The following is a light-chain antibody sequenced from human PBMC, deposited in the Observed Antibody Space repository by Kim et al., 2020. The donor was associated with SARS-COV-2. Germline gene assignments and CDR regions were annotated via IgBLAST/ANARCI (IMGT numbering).Light chain of an antibody. CDR1: SSDDGSYDY. CDR3: SSYTTSSTNFV. V-gene: IGLV2-14*03. CDR2: AVS. Sequence: TTTSAAASSDDGSYDYVSWYQQHPRKAPQLLIYAVSNRPSGVSNHFSGSKSADNASLTISGLQAADEADYYYSSYTTSSTNFVFGTGTKVTVL. J-gene: IGLJ1*01.